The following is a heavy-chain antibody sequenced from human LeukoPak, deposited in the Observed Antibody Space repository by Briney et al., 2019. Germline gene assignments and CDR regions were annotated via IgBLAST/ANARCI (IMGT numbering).Heavy chain of an antibody. Sequence: GGSLRLSCAASGFTFSSYGMHWVRQAPGKGLEWVAVISYDGSNKYYADSVKGRFTISRDNSKNTLHLQMDSLRAEDTAVYYCVKDPPHSDRSIYSDNSWGQGTLVTVSS. D-gene: IGHD3-22*01. CDR3: VKDPPHSDRSIYSDNS. CDR2: ISYDGSNK. V-gene: IGHV3-30*18. J-gene: IGHJ4*02. CDR1: GFTFSSYG.